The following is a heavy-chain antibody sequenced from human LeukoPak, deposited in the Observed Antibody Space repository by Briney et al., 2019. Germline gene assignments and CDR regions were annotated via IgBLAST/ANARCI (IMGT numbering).Heavy chain of an antibody. Sequence: TGGPLRLSCTDSGNKFDDYGMSWVRQAPRKGLEWFSGINWDGGATAYADSVKGRFTISRDHAKNSLFLQMNSLRAEDTGSYFCARDLSSSWYSLGYWGQGILVTVSS. D-gene: IGHD6-13*01. J-gene: IGHJ4*02. V-gene: IGHV3-20*04. CDR2: INWDGGAT. CDR1: GNKFDDYG. CDR3: ARDLSSSWYSLGY.